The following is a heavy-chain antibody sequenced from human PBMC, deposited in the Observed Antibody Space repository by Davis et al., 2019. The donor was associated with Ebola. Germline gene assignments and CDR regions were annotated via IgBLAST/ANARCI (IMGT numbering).Heavy chain of an antibody. CDR2: ISSDSDYI. V-gene: IGHV3-21*01. D-gene: IGHD3-16*01. CDR1: GFTFSTSS. Sequence: GGSLRLSCAASGFTFSTSSMSWVRQAPGKALEWVSSISSDSDYIYYADSAKGRFTISRDNAKNSLFLQMNSLRAEDTAVYYCARDRPLDFFFGDYYGMDVWGQGTTVTVSS. CDR3: ARDRPLDFFFGDYYGMDV. J-gene: IGHJ6*02.